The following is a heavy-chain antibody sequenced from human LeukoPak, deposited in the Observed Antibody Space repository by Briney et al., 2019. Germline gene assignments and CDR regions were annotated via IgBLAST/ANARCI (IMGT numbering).Heavy chain of an antibody. CDR3: ARDPNSVL. J-gene: IGHJ4*02. CDR1: GGSITNSY. D-gene: IGHD4-23*01. CDR2: VHTTGST. Sequence: SETLSLTCTVSGGSITNSYWSWIRQPAGKRLEWIGRVHTTGSTNYNPSFMSRVTVSIDTSKTQFSLKLTSVTAADPAVYYCARDPNSVLWGQGILVTVSS. V-gene: IGHV4-4*07.